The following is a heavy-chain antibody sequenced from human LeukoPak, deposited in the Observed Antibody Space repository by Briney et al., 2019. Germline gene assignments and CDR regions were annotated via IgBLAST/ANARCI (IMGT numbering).Heavy chain of an antibody. Sequence: SETLSLTCAVSGYSISSGYYWGWIRQPPGKGLEWIGSFYHSGSTYYNPSLKRRVTIPVDTSKNQSSLKLSSVTAADTAVYYCARAVDTAMVFAYYYYYYMDVWGKGTTVTVSS. CDR3: ARAVDTAMVFAYYYYYYMDV. V-gene: IGHV4-38-2*01. J-gene: IGHJ6*03. D-gene: IGHD5-18*01. CDR1: GYSISSGYY. CDR2: FYHSGST.